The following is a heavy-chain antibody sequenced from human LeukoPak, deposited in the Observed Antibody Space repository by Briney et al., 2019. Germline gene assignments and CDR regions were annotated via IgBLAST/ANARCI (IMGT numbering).Heavy chain of an antibody. J-gene: IGHJ4*02. CDR2: ISSSSSTI. D-gene: IGHD6-13*01. Sequence: GGSLRLSCAASRITFSSYSMNWVRQAPGKGLEWVSYISSSSSTILYADSVKGRFTISRDNAKNSLYLQMNSLRDEDTAVYYCARDRIAAVGSLYYFDFWGQGTLATVSS. CDR1: RITFSSYS. V-gene: IGHV3-48*02. CDR3: ARDRIAAVGSLYYFDF.